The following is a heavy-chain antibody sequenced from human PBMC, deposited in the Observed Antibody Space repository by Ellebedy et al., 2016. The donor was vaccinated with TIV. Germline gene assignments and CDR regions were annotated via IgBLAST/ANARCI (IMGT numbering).Heavy chain of an antibody. CDR1: GFTFSGYA. CDR3: AKGRGGGSDSSAPRYYFDY. D-gene: IGHD3-22*01. CDR2: ISSTGSRT. V-gene: IGHV3-23*01. Sequence: GESLKISCAASGFTFSGYAMSWVRQAPGKGLEWVSTISSTGSRTYYADSVEGRFIISRDNSKKTLYLQMNSLRPEDTAVYYWAKGRGGGSDSSAPRYYFDYWGLGTLVTVSS. J-gene: IGHJ4*02.